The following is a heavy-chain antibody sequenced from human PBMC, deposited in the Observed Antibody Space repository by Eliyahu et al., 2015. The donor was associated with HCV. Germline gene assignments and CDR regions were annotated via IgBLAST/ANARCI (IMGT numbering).Heavy chain of an antibody. V-gene: IGHV3-23*01. CDR3: ARRGEWQQFDF. CDR2: ISGNGNNI. J-gene: IGHJ4*02. CDR1: GFTFRTYX. D-gene: IGHD5-24*01. Sequence: EVQLLESGGALVQPGGSLRLSCAASGFTFRTYXMXWVRQXPGKGLXWVSSISGNGNNIWDGDPAKGRFTISRDNSKNILYLQMNSLRAEDTAVYYCARRGEWQQFDFWGQGTLVTVSS.